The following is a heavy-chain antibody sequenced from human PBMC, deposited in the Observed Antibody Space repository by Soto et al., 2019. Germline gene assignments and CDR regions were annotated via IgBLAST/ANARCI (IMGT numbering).Heavy chain of an antibody. CDR2: IYHSGST. D-gene: IGHD2-15*01. Sequence: QVQLQESGPGLVKPSGTLSLTCAVSSGSISSSNWWSWVRQPPGKGLEWIGEIYHSGSTNNNPSLKSRVTISVDKSKNQFSLKLSSVTAADTAVYYCARGGPHCSGGSCYFSGAFDIWGQGTMVTVSS. J-gene: IGHJ3*02. V-gene: IGHV4-4*02. CDR1: SGSISSSNW. CDR3: ARGGPHCSGGSCYFSGAFDI.